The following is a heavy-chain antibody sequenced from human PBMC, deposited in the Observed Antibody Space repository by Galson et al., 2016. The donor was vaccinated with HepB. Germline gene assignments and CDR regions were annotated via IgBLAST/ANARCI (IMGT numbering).Heavy chain of an antibody. CDR3: ARLGWFGENYYYYGMDV. V-gene: IGHV5-51*01. CDR2: IYPFDSDT. D-gene: IGHD3-10*01. Sequence: QPGAAAKKPGESLTISFQGSGYRFTSYWIGWVRQMPGKGVEWMGIIYPFDSDTRYSPSFQGQVIISADQSIRTAYLQWSSLKASDPAMYYCARLGWFGENYYYYGMDVWGQGTTVTVSS. CDR1: GYRFTSYW. J-gene: IGHJ6*02.